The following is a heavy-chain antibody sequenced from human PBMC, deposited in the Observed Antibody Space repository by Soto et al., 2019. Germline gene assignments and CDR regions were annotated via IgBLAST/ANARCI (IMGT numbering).Heavy chain of an antibody. CDR2: IYYSGST. CDR1: GGSISSYY. D-gene: IGHD2-15*01. CDR3: ARLDIVVVVAAINWYFDL. J-gene: IGHJ2*01. Sequence: QVQLQESGPGLVKPSETLSLTCTVSGGSISSYYWSWIRQPPGKGLEWIGYIYYSGSTNYNPSLTSRVTISVDTSKNQFSLKLSSVTAADTAVYYCARLDIVVVVAAINWYFDLWGRGTLVTVSS. V-gene: IGHV4-59*08.